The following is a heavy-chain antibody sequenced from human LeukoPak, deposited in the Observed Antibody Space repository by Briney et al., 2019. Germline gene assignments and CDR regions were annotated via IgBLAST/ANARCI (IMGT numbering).Heavy chain of an antibody. D-gene: IGHD3/OR15-3a*01. V-gene: IGHV3-74*01. CDR2: IKSDGSDT. Sequence: GGSLRLSCAASGFTFSTYWMHWVRQASGEGLVWVSRIKSDGSDTSYADSVKGRFTISRDNAKNTLYLQMNSLRAEDTAVYYCARGFWTGVEYWGQGALVTVSS. CDR3: ARGFWTGVEY. J-gene: IGHJ4*02. CDR1: GFTFSTYW.